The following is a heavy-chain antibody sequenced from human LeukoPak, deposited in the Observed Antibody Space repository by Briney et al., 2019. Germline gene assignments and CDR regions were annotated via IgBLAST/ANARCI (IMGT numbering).Heavy chain of an antibody. V-gene: IGHV7-4-1*02. CDR3: ARGIVSSSWRNFDY. J-gene: IGHJ4*02. CDR2: INTNTGNP. CDR1: GYTFTSYA. D-gene: IGHD6-13*01. Sequence: ASVKVSCKASGYTFTSYAMNWVRQAPGQGLEWMGWINTNTGNPTYAQGFTGRFVLSLDTSVSTAYLQISSLKAEDTAVYYCARGIVSSSWRNFDYWGQGTLVTVSS.